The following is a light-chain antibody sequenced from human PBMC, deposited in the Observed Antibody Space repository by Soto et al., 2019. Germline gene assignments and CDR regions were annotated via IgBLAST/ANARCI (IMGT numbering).Light chain of an antibody. V-gene: IGLV2-8*01. CDR3: SSYAGSNNWV. J-gene: IGLJ3*02. Sequence: QSVLTQPPSASGSPGQSVTISCAGTSSDVAGYNYISWYQQHPGKAPKLMIYEVSQRPSGVPDRFSGSKSGNTASLTVSGLQAEDEADYYCSSYAGSNNWVFGGGTKLTVL. CDR1: SSDVAGYNY. CDR2: EVS.